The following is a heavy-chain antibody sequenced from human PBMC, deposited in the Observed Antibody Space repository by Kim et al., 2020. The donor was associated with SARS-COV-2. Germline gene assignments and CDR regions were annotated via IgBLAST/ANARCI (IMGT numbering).Heavy chain of an antibody. V-gene: IGHV3-9*01. D-gene: IGHD6-6*01. CDR2: ISWNSGSI. CDR3: AKEDIAARGTYFYYSGMNV. CDR1: GFTFGDYA. Sequence: GGSLRLSCAASGFTFGDYAMHWVRQAPGKGLEWVSGISWNSGSIDYADSVKGRFTISRDNAKNSLYLQMNSLRTEDTALYYCAKEDIAARGTYFYYSGMNVWGRGTTVTVSS. J-gene: IGHJ6*02.